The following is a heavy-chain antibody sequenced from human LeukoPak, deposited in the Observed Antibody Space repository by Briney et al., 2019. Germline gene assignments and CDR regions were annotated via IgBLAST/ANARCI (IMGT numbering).Heavy chain of an antibody. V-gene: IGHV1-2*02. J-gene: IGHJ4*02. CDR2: VNPHSGGT. CDR3: ARAVFGHYFDNSGYYFDF. CDR1: GHTFTDSS. Sequence: ASVKVSCKASGHTFTDSSIQCVRQAPGQGLEWMGWVNPHSGGTSYAQKFQGRVTMTRDTSITTAYMELTRLESDDTAVYYCARAVFGHYFDNSGYYFDFWGQGSLATVSS. D-gene: IGHD3-22*01.